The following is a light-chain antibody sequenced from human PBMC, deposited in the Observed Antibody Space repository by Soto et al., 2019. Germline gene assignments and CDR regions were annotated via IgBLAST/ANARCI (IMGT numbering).Light chain of an antibody. CDR1: QSVSSSY. J-gene: IGKJ4*01. CDR2: GAS. CDR3: QQYSSSPS. V-gene: IGKV3-20*01. Sequence: EIVLTQSPGTLSLSPGERATLSCRASQSVSSSYLAWYQQKPGQSPRLLIYGASSRATGIPDRFSGSGSGTDFTLTISRLEPEDFAVYYCQQYSSSPSFGGGTQVEIK.